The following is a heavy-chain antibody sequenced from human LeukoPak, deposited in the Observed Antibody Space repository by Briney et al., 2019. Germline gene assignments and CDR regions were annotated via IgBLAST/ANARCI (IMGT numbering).Heavy chain of an antibody. J-gene: IGHJ4*02. Sequence: GGSLRLSCAASGFTFSSYDMSWVRQAPGKGLEWVSAISGSGGSTYYADSVKGRHTTSRDNSKNTLYLQRNSLRAEDTAVYYCAKSTRYGSGFDYWGQGTLVTVSS. CDR2: ISGSGGST. CDR1: GFTFSSYD. D-gene: IGHD3-10*01. V-gene: IGHV3-23*01. CDR3: AKSTRYGSGFDY.